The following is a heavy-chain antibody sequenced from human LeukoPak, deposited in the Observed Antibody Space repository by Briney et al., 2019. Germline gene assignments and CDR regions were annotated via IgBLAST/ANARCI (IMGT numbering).Heavy chain of an antibody. V-gene: IGHV2-70*11. J-gene: IGHJ3*02. CDR1: GGSISSGDYY. D-gene: IGHD3-22*01. CDR2: IDWDDDK. CDR3: ARHTTGGDYDSSGYSDAFDI. Sequence: TLSLTCTVSGGSISSGDYYWSWIRQPPGKALEWLARIDWDDDKYYSTSLKTRLTISKDTSKNQVVLTMTNMDPVDTATYYCARHTTGGDYDSSGYSDAFDIWGQGTMVTVSS.